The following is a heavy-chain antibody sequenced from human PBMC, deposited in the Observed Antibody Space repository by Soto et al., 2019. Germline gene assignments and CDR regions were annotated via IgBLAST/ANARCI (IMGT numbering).Heavy chain of an antibody. Sequence: GGSLRLSCEASGFTFRSYGMTWVRQAPGKGLEWVAYISSGSGDIFYADSVTGRFTISRDNTRNSVFLHMDRLRDADSALYYCAKRAPFGVFEGRAFDVWGQGTMVTVSS. V-gene: IGHV3-21*05. J-gene: IGHJ3*01. CDR3: AKRAPFGVFEGRAFDV. CDR2: ISSGSGDI. D-gene: IGHD3-3*01. CDR1: GFTFRSYG.